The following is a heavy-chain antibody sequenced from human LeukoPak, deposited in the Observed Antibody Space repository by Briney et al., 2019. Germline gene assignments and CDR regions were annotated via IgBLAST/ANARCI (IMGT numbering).Heavy chain of an antibody. J-gene: IGHJ4*02. CDR2: ISSSGRTK. CDR3: ASENDSSTGEDY. D-gene: IGHD3-22*01. V-gene: IGHV3-11*01. CDR1: GFRFSDYY. Sequence: GGSLRLSCAASGFRFSDYYMNWIRQAPGKGLEWISHISSSGRTKSYADSVMGRFTISRDNAKNSLYLEMNSLRAEDTARYYCASENDSSTGEDYWGQGTLVTVSS.